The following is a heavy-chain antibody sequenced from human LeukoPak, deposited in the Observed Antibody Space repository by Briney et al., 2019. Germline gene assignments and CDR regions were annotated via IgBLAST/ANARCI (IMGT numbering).Heavy chain of an antibody. J-gene: IGHJ4*02. CDR1: EFAFSSYW. Sequence: GGSLRLSCAASEFAFSSYWMHWVRQAPGKGLEWVSVIYDGGSAYYADSVKGRFTISRDNSKNTLYLQMNSLRAEDTAVYYCAREGRDSSGYRYYFDCWGQGTLVTVSS. D-gene: IGHD3-22*01. CDR2: IYDGGSA. CDR3: AREGRDSSGYRYYFDC. V-gene: IGHV3-66*01.